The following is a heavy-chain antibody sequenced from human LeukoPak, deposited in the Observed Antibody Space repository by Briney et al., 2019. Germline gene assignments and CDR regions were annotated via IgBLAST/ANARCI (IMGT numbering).Heavy chain of an antibody. Sequence: SETLSLTCTVSGGSISSYYWSWIRQPAGKGLEWIGRIYTSGSTNYNPSLESRVTISVDTSKNQFSLKLSSVTAADTAVYYCARGSLIAAAGPYNWFDPWGQGTLVTVSS. CDR2: IYTSGST. V-gene: IGHV4-4*07. D-gene: IGHD6-13*01. J-gene: IGHJ5*02. CDR1: GGSISSYY. CDR3: ARGSLIAAAGPYNWFDP.